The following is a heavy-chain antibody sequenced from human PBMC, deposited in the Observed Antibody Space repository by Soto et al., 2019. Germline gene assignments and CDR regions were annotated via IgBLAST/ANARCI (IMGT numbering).Heavy chain of an antibody. Sequence: GGSLRLSCAASGFTFSSYAMSWVRQAPGKGLEWVSAISGSGGSTYYADSVKGRFTISRDNSKNTLYLQMNSLRAEDTAVYYCAKDRPPDYYASSGYYYYYYYGMDVWGQGTTVTVSS. CDR2: ISGSGGST. CDR3: AKDRPPDYYASSGYYYYYYYGMDV. CDR1: GFTFSSYA. V-gene: IGHV3-23*01. J-gene: IGHJ6*02. D-gene: IGHD3-22*01.